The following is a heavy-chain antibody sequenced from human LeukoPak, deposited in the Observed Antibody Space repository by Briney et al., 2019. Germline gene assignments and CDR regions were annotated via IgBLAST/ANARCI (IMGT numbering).Heavy chain of an antibody. J-gene: IGHJ4*02. D-gene: IGHD3-22*01. Sequence: GGSLRLSCAASGFTFSSYAMSWVRQAPGKGLEWVSAISGSGGSTYYADSVKGRFTISRDNSKNTLYLQMNSLRAEDTAVYYCAKDQAGYYYDSSGHSVFDYWGQGTLVTVSS. CDR3: AKDQAGYYYDSSGHSVFDY. CDR2: ISGSGGST. CDR1: GFTFSSYA. V-gene: IGHV3-23*01.